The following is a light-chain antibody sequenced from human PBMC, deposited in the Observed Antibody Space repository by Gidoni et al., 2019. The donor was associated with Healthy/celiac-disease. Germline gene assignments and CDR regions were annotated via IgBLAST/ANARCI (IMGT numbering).Light chain of an antibody. J-gene: IGKJ3*01. Sequence: DIVMPKSPLSLPVTPGEPASNSCRSSQSLLNSTGSNYLDWYLQRPGQSPQLLISLGSNRAPGVPDRFSGSGSGTDFTLKISRVEAEDVGVYYCMQALQTPFTFGPGTKVDIK. CDR1: QSLLNSTGSNY. V-gene: IGKV2-28*01. CDR2: LGS. CDR3: MQALQTPFT.